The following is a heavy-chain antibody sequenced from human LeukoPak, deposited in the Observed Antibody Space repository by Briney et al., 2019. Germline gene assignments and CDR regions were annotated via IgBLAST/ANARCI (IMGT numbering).Heavy chain of an antibody. CDR2: INSDGINT. J-gene: IGHJ4*02. CDR1: GFTFSSYS. V-gene: IGHV3-74*01. D-gene: IGHD6-6*01. Sequence: PGGSLRLSCAASGFTFSSYSMNWVRQAPGKGLVWVSRINSDGINTSYADSVRGRFSISRDNAKNTLYLQMNSLRAEDTAVYYCARGLSGYASSLGYWGQGTLVTVSA. CDR3: ARGLSGYASSLGY.